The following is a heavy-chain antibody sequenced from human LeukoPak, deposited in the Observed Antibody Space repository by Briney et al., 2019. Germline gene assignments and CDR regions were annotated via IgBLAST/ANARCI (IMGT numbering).Heavy chain of an antibody. J-gene: IGHJ4*02. D-gene: IGHD6-19*01. CDR2: IIPILGIA. CDR1: GGTFSSYA. CDR3: ARDSIAVAGARVAYFDY. Sequence: GASVKVSCKGSGGTFSSYAISWVRQAPGQGVEWMGRIIPILGIANYAQKFQGSVTITADKSTSTAYMELSSLRSEDTAVYYCARDSIAVAGARVAYFDYWGQGTLVTVSS. V-gene: IGHV1-69*04.